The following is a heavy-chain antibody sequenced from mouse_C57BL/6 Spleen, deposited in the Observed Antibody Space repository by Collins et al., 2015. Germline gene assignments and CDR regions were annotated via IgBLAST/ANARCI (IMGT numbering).Heavy chain of an antibody. CDR2: INPYNGDT. V-gene: IGHV1-20*01. CDR3: ARSGGYGNYVDY. Sequence: MGSGYSFTGYFMNWVMQSHGKSLEWIGRINPYNGDTFYNQKFKGKATLTVDKSSSTAHMELRSLTSEDSAVYYCARSGGYGNYVDYWGQGTTLTVSS. CDR1: GYSFTGYF. J-gene: IGHJ2*01. D-gene: IGHD2-1*01.